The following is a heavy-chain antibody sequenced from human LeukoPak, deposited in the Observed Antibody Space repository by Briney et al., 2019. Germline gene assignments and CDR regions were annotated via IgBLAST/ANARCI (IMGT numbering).Heavy chain of an antibody. Sequence: SETLSLTCTVSGGSISSYYWGWIGQPAGKEREWIGRIYTSGNTNYNPSLKSRVTMSLDTSKNQFSLKLSSVTAADTAVYYCARGVAGNGYYFDYWGQGTLVTVSS. J-gene: IGHJ4*02. CDR3: ARGVAGNGYYFDY. CDR2: IYTSGNT. V-gene: IGHV4-4*07. D-gene: IGHD6-19*01. CDR1: GGSISSYY.